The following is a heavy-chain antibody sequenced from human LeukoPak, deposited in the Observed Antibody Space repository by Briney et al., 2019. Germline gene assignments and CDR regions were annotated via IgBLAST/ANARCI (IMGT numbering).Heavy chain of an antibody. Sequence: PGRSLRLSCAASGFTFDDYAMHWVRQAPGKGLEWVSGISWNSGSIGYADSVKGRFTISRDNAKNSLYLQMNSLRAEDTALYYCAKGIWFGELLSYFDYWGQGTLVTVSS. D-gene: IGHD3-10*01. V-gene: IGHV3-9*01. J-gene: IGHJ4*02. CDR2: ISWNSGSI. CDR1: GFTFDDYA. CDR3: AKGIWFGELLSYFDY.